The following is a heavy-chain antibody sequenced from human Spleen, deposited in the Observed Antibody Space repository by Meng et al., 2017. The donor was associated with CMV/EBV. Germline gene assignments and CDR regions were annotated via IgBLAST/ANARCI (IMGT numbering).Heavy chain of an antibody. Sequence: EVQLVESGGGLVKPGGSLRLSCAASGFTFSSYSMNWVRQAPGKGLEWVSSISSSSSYIYYADSVKGRFTISRDNAKNSLYLQMNSLRAEDTAVYYCARDERDYSNPFDYWGQGTLVTVSS. CDR3: ARDERDYSNPFDY. CDR1: GFTFSSYS. D-gene: IGHD4-11*01. CDR2: ISSSSSYI. V-gene: IGHV3-21*01. J-gene: IGHJ4*02.